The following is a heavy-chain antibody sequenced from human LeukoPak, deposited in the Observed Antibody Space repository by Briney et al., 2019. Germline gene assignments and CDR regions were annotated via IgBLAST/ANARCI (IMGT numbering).Heavy chain of an antibody. CDR3: AREGAVAATGAFDI. CDR1: GGSISSYY. V-gene: IGHV4-59*01. Sequence: SETLSLTCTVSGGSISSYYWSWIRQPPGKGLEWIGYIYYSGSTNYNPSLKSRVTISVDTSKNQFSLKLSSVTAADTAVYYCAREGAVAATGAFDIWGQGTMVTVSS. CDR2: IYYSGST. J-gene: IGHJ3*02. D-gene: IGHD6-19*01.